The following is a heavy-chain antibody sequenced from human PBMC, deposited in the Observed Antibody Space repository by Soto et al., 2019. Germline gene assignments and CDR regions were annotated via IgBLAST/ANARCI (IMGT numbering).Heavy chain of an antibody. J-gene: IGHJ2*01. CDR3: ASHKRGHWHFDL. CDR1: GDSVSSNNAA. CDR2: TYYRSKWYN. D-gene: IGHD6-25*01. V-gene: IGHV6-1*01. Sequence: SQTLSLTCGISGDSVSSNNAAWNWIRQSPSRGLEWLGRTYYRSKWYNDYAVSVKSRITINPDTSKNQFSLQLNSVTPEDTAVYYCASHKRGHWHFDLWGRGTLVTVSS.